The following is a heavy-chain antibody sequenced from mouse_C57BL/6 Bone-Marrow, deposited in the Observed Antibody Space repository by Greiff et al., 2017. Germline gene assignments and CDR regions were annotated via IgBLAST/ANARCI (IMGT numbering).Heavy chain of an antibody. Sequence: QVQLQQSGAELVKHGASVKLSCKASGYTFTSYWMQWVKQRPGQGLEWIGEIDPSDSYTNYNQKFKGKATLTVDTSSSTAYMQLSSLTSEDSAVYYCARGAYYSNYDAMDYWGQGTSVTVSS. CDR3: ARGAYYSNYDAMDY. J-gene: IGHJ4*01. V-gene: IGHV1-50*01. D-gene: IGHD2-5*01. CDR2: IDPSDSYT. CDR1: GYTFTSYW.